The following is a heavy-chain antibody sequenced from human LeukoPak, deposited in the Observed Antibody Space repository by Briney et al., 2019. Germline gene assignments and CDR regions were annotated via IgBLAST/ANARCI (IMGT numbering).Heavy chain of an antibody. V-gene: IGHV1-2*02. D-gene: IGHD3-22*01. J-gene: IGHJ4*02. CDR1: GYTFTGYY. CDR2: INPNSGGT. CDR3: ARPYYYDSSGYGSSFDY. Sequence: ASVKVSCKASGYTFTGYYMHWVRQAPGQGLEWMGWINPNSGGTNYAQKFQGRVTMTRERSISTAYMGLSRLSSDATAVYSCARPYYYDSSGYGSSFDYWGQGTLVTVSS.